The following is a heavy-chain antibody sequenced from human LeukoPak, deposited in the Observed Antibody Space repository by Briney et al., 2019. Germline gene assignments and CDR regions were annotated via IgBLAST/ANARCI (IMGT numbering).Heavy chain of an antibody. CDR1: GGSISSSF. V-gene: IGHV4-59*01. J-gene: IGHJ2*01. Sequence: SETLSLTCTVCGGSISSSFGSWIRQPPGKGLEWIGYIHYSGITYYNPSLKSRVTISLDTSKNQFSLKLTSVTAADPAVYYCARVHCSSTSCYRENWYFDLWGRGTLVTVSS. D-gene: IGHD2-2*02. CDR2: IHYSGIT. CDR3: ARVHCSSTSCYRENWYFDL.